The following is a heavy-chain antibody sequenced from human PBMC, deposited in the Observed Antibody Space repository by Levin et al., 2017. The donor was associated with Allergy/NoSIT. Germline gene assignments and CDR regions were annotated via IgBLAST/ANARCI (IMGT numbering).Heavy chain of an antibody. V-gene: IGHV3-11*01. J-gene: IGHJ6*02. CDR3: SRARDSSAWPDYYYGMDV. CDR2: ISSSGTTK. D-gene: IGHD6-19*01. CDR1: GFTFSDYY. Sequence: GGSLRLSCAASGFTFSDYYMTWIRQAPGKGLEWVSYISSSGTTKHYADSVRGRFTISRDNAENSLYLQMNSLRAEDTAVYYCSRARDSSAWPDYYYGMDVWGQGTTVTVSS.